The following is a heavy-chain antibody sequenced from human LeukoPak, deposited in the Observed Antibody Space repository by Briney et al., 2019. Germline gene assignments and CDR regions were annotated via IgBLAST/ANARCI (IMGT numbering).Heavy chain of an antibody. V-gene: IGHV4-61*02. Sequence: SETLSLTCTVSGGSISSGSDYWSWIRQPAGKRLEWIGRIYTSGNTNYNPSLKSRVTISVDTSKNQFSLKLSSVTAADTAVYYCAAHIDYWGQGTLVTVSS. J-gene: IGHJ4*02. CDR3: AAHIDY. CDR2: IYTSGNT. CDR1: GGSISSGSDY.